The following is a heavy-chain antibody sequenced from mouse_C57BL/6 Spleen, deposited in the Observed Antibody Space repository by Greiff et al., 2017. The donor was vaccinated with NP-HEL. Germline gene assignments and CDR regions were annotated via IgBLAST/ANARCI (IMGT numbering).Heavy chain of an antibody. CDR2: IHPNSGST. CDR3: AREIYYYGSSYWYFDV. D-gene: IGHD1-1*01. V-gene: IGHV1-64*01. J-gene: IGHJ1*03. Sequence: QVQLQQSGAELVKPGASVKLSCKASGYTFTSYWMHWVKQRPRQGLEWIGMIHPNSGSTNYNEKFKSKATLTVDKSSSTAYMQLSSLTSEDSAVYYCAREIYYYGSSYWYFDVWGTGTTVTVSS. CDR1: GYTFTSYW.